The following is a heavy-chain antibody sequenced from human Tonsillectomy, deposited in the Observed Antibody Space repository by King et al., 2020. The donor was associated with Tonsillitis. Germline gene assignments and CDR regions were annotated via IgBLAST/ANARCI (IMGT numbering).Heavy chain of an antibody. J-gene: IGHJ2*01. D-gene: IGHD4-17*01. CDR2: IYYSGST. CDR1: GGSISSGGYS. Sequence: QLQESGPGLVKPSQTLSLTCAVSGGSISSGGYSWSWIRQPPGKGLGWIGYIYYSGSTYYNPSLKSRVTISVDTSKNQFSLKLSSVTAADTAVYYCARLCGDYCWYFDLWGRGTLVTVSS. V-gene: IGHV4-30-4*07. CDR3: ARLCGDYCWYFDL.